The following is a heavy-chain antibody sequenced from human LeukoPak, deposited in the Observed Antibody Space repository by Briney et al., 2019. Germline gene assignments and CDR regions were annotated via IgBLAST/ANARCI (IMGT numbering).Heavy chain of an antibody. D-gene: IGHD6-13*01. CDR3: ARGHRQQLVLWGPFDP. V-gene: IGHV1-8*02. CDR1: GYTFTGYY. J-gene: IGHJ5*02. Sequence: GASVKVSCKASGYTFTGYYMHWVRQATGQGLEWMGWMNPNSGNTGYAQKFQGRVTMTRNTSISTAYMELSSLRSEDTAVYYCARGHRQQLVLWGPFDPWGQGTLVTVSS. CDR2: MNPNSGNT.